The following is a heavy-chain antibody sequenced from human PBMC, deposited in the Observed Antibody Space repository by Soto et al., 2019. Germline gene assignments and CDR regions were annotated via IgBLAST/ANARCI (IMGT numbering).Heavy chain of an antibody. CDR1: GFTFSSYG. D-gene: IGHD6-6*01. Sequence: QVQLVESGGGVVQPGRSLRLSCAASGFTFSSYGMHWVRQAPGKGLEWVAVISYDGSNKYYADSVKGRFTISRDNSKNTLYLQMNSLRAEDTAVYYCAKEGEYSRYFDYWGQGTLVTVSS. CDR3: AKEGEYSRYFDY. V-gene: IGHV3-30*18. J-gene: IGHJ4*02. CDR2: ISYDGSNK.